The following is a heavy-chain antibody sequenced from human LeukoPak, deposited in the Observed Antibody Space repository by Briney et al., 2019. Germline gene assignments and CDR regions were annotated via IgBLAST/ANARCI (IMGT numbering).Heavy chain of an antibody. CDR2: ITPSGDAT. V-gene: IGHV3-23*01. CDR1: GFTFSSYS. J-gene: IGHJ4*02. D-gene: IGHD1-1*01. Sequence: GGSLSLSCAASGFTFSSYSMTCVRQAPGKGLEGVSSITPSGDATYYADSGTGRFTISRDNSKITLYVQMNSLRAEDTAVYYCARATSGRTYDYWGQGTLVTVTS. CDR3: ARATSGRTYDY.